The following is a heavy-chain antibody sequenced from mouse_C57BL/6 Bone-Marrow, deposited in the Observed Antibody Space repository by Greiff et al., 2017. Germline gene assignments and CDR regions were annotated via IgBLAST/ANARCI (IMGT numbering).Heavy chain of an antibody. CDR3: TTTTTVVGGGY. CDR1: GFNIKDDY. CDR2: IDPENGDT. V-gene: IGHV14-4*01. J-gene: IGHJ2*01. Sequence: VQLQQSGAELVRPGASVKLSCTASGFNIKDDYMHWVKQRPEQGLEWIGWIDPENGDTEYASKFQGKATITADTSSNTAYLQLSSLTSEDTAVDYCTTTTTVVGGGYWGQGTTLTVSA. D-gene: IGHD1-1*01.